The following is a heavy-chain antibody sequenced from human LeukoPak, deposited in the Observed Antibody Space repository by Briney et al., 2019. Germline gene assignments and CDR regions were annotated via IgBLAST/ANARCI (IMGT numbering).Heavy chain of an antibody. J-gene: IGHJ4*02. CDR1: GFTFSTYS. D-gene: IGHD5-24*01. CDR3: ARALLSDGYNSPSTY. Sequence: GGSLRLSCAASGFTFSTYSMIWVRQAPGKGLEWVSSISSRSDRNSYIFYAESVKGRFTISRDNAKNSLYLQMNSLRAEDTAVYYCARALLSDGYNSPSTYWGQGTLVTVSS. V-gene: IGHV3-21*01. CDR2: ISSRSDRNSYI.